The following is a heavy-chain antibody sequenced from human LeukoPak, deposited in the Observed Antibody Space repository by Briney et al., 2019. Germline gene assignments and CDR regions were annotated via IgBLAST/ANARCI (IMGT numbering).Heavy chain of an antibody. V-gene: IGHV4-31*03. CDR1: GGSISSGGYY. J-gene: IGHJ6*02. CDR2: IYYSGST. CDR3: ARGGGEAMVNGYYYYYGMDV. Sequence: SQTLSLTCTVSGGSISSGGYYWSWIRQHPGKGLEWIGYIYYSGSTYYNPSLKSRVTISVDTSKNQFSLKLSSVTAADTAVYYCARGGGEAMVNGYYYYYGMDVWGQGTTVTVSS. D-gene: IGHD5-18*01.